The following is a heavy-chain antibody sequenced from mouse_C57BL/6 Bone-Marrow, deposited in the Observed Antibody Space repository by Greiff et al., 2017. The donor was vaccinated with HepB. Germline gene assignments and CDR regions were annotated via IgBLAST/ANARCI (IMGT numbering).Heavy chain of an antibody. CDR1: GYTFTSYW. D-gene: IGHD1-1*01. V-gene: IGHV1-50*01. CDR3: VVTTVVHFDY. J-gene: IGHJ2*01. CDR2: IDPSDSYT. Sequence: VQLQQSGAELVKPGASVKLSCKASGYTFTSYWMQWVKQRPGQGLAWIGEIDPSDSYTNYNQTFKGKATLTEDTSSSTAYMQLSSLTSEASAFYYCVVTTVVHFDYWGQGTTLTVSA.